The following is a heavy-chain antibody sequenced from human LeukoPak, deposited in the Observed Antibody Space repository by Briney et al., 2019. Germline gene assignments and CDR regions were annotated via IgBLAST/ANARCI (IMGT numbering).Heavy chain of an antibody. J-gene: IGHJ4*02. CDR2: ISGSGGST. CDR3: ARQLRYFDWLLSSEYDY. Sequence: GGSLRLSCAASGFTFSSYAMSWVRQAPGKGLEWVSAISGSGGSTYFADSVKGRFTISRDNSKNTVYLQMNSLKASDTAMYYCARQLRYFDWLLSSEYDYWGQGTLVTVSS. D-gene: IGHD3-9*01. V-gene: IGHV3-23*01. CDR1: GFTFSSYA.